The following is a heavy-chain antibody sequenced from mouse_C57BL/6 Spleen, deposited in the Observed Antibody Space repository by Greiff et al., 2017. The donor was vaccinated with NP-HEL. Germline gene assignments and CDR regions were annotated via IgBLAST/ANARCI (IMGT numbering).Heavy chain of an antibody. V-gene: IGHV5-16*01. CDR1: GFTFSDYY. CDR2: INYDGSST. Sequence: EVHLVESEGGLVQPGSSMKLSCTASGFTFSDYYMAWVRQVPEKGLEWVANINYDGSSTYYLDSLKSRFIISRDNAKNILYLQMSSLKSEDTATYYCARDHDGYSYFDYWGQGTTLTVSS. J-gene: IGHJ2*01. D-gene: IGHD2-3*01. CDR3: ARDHDGYSYFDY.